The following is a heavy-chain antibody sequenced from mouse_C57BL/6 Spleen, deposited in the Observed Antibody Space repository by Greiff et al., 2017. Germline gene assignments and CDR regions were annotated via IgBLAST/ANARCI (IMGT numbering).Heavy chain of an antibody. CDR2: IYPGDGDT. V-gene: IGHV1-80*01. J-gene: IGHJ1*03. Sequence: VQLQQSGAELVKPGASVKISCKASGYAFSSYWMNWVKQRPGKGLEWIGQIYPGDGDTNYNGKFKGKATLTADKSSSTAYMQLSSLTSEDSAVYFCARRGIYYGSSYAHFDVWGTGTTVTVSS. CDR3: ARRGIYYGSSYAHFDV. CDR1: GYAFSSYW. D-gene: IGHD1-1*01.